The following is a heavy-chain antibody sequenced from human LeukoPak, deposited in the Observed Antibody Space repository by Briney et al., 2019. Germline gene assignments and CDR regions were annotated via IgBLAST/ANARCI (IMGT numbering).Heavy chain of an antibody. V-gene: IGHV4-34*01. D-gene: IGHD1-20*01. J-gene: IGHJ6*03. CDR3: ARGGLTGTAAYYMDV. CDR1: GESFSGYY. Sequence: PSETLSLTCAVYGESFSGYYWSWIRQPPGKGLEWIGGITHTGSTNYNPSLKSRVAISVDTTKNQLSLKLSSVTAADTAVYYCARGGLTGTAAYYMDVWGKGTTVTVS. CDR2: ITHTGST.